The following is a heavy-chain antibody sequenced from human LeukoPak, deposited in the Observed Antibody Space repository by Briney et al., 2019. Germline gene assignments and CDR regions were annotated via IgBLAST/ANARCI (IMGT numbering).Heavy chain of an antibody. D-gene: IGHD1-26*01. CDR2: IRSKAYGGTT. Sequence: GGSLRLSCTASGFTLGDYAMSWVRQAPGKGLEWVGFIRSKAYGGTTEYAASVKGRFTISRDDSKSIAYLQMNSLKTEDTAVYYCTRHRVSGSYGGYYFDYWGQGTLVTVSS. CDR1: GFTLGDYA. J-gene: IGHJ4*02. CDR3: TRHRVSGSYGGYYFDY. V-gene: IGHV3-49*04.